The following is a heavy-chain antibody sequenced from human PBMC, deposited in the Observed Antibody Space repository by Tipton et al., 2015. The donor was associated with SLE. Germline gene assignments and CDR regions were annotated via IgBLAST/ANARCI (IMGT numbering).Heavy chain of an antibody. V-gene: IGHV4-59*01. D-gene: IGHD6-25*01. CDR2: IYYSGST. Sequence: LRLSCTVSGGSISSYYWSWIRQPPGKGLEWIGYIYYSGSTNYNPSLKSRVTISVDTSKNQFSLKLSSVTAADTAVYYCAREPNSGPGSWGQGTLVTVSS. CDR1: GGSISSYY. J-gene: IGHJ5*02. CDR3: AREPNSGPGS.